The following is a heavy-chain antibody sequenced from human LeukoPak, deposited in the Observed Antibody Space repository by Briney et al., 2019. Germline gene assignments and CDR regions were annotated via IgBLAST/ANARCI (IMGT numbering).Heavy chain of an antibody. CDR3: ARPTGYSYGNYFDY. J-gene: IGHJ4*02. CDR1: GYRFTSYW. Sequence: GESLKISFQGSGYRFTSYWIGWVRPMPGKGLEWMGIIYPGDSDTRYSPSFQGQVTISADKSISTAYLQWSSLKASDTAMYYCARPTGYSYGNYFDYWGQGTLVTVSS. CDR2: IYPGDSDT. D-gene: IGHD5-18*01. V-gene: IGHV5-51*01.